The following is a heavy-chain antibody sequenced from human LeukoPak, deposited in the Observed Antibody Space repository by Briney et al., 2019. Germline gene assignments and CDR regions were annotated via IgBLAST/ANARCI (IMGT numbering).Heavy chain of an antibody. CDR1: GFTVSSNY. V-gene: IGHV3-66*01. CDR3: ARAANKYYYDSSGYYYGNAFDI. Sequence: GGSLRLSCAASGFTVSSNYMSWVRQAPGKGLGWVSVIYSGGSTYYADSVKGRFTISRDNSKNTLYLQMNSLRAEDTAVYYCARAANKYYYDSSGYYYGNAFDIWGQGTMVTVSS. D-gene: IGHD3-22*01. CDR2: IYSGGST. J-gene: IGHJ3*02.